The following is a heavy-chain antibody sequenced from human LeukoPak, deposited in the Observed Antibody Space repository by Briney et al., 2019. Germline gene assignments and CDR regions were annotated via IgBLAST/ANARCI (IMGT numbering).Heavy chain of an antibody. D-gene: IGHD3-9*01. Sequence: SKTLSLTCAVSGGSIISSSYNWGWIRQPPGRGLEWIGTIYHSGTTYYNPSLKSRVTISVDTSKNQFFLKLSSVTAADTAVYYCARLPTGYPNWFDPWGQGSLVTVSS. CDR3: ARLPTGYPNWFDP. J-gene: IGHJ5*02. CDR1: GGSIISSSYN. CDR2: IYHSGTT. V-gene: IGHV4-39*01.